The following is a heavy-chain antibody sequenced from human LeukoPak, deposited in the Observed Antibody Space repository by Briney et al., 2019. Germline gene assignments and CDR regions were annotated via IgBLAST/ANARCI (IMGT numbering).Heavy chain of an antibody. CDR1: GYKFTNYW. J-gene: IGHJ4*02. V-gene: IGHV5-51*01. CDR3: ARGTGVRYCTNGVCYASEY. D-gene: IGHD2-8*01. CDR2: IYPRDSDT. Sequence: GESLKISCKGSGYKFTNYWIAWVRQMPGQGLEWLGIIYPRDSDTRYSPSFQGQVSISVDTSIDTAYLQWSSLKASDTAMYYCARGTGVRYCTNGVCYASEYWGQGTLVTVSS.